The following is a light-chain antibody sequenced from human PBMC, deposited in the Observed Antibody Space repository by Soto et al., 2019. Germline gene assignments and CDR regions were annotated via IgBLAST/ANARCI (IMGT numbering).Light chain of an antibody. V-gene: IGLV1-44*01. Sequence: QSVLTQPPSASGTPGQRVTISCSGSSSNIGSNSVNWFQQFPGAAPKVLIYYNNRRPSGVPDRFSGSKSGTSASLAISGLQSEDEADYYCAAWDDSLNGVIVGGGTKLTVL. J-gene: IGLJ2*01. CDR2: YNN. CDR3: AAWDDSLNGVI. CDR1: SSNIGSNS.